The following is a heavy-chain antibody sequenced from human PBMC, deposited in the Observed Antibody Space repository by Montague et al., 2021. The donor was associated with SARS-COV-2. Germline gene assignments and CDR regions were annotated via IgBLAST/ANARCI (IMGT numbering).Heavy chain of an antibody. D-gene: IGHD3-9*01. CDR1: GRSISSGSYY. V-gene: IGHV4-61*02. Sequence: TLSLTCTVSGRSISSGSYYWNWIRQPAGKGLEWIGRIYTSGSSNYNPSLKSRVTISVDTSKNQFSLKLSSVTAADTAVYYCARESLHLTGYYNDYFDYWGQGTLVTVSS. CDR2: IYTSGSS. CDR3: ARESLHLTGYYNDYFDY. J-gene: IGHJ4*02.